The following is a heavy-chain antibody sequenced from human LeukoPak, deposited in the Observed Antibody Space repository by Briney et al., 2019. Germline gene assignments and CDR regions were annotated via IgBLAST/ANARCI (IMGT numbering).Heavy chain of an antibody. D-gene: IGHD6-13*01. Sequence: GGSLRLSCAASGFTFSSYSMNWVRQAPGKGLEWVSSISSSSSYIYYADSGKGRFTISRDNAKNSLYLQMNSLRAEDTAVYYCARSTGIAAAGSDYWGQGTLVTVSS. CDR3: ARSTGIAAAGSDY. CDR1: GFTFSSYS. J-gene: IGHJ4*02. CDR2: ISSSSSYI. V-gene: IGHV3-21*01.